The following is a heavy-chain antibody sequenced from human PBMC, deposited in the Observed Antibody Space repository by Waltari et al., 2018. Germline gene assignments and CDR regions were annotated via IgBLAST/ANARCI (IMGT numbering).Heavy chain of an antibody. D-gene: IGHD2-2*01. CDR3: ARQSSCSSTSCYPFDY. J-gene: IGHJ4*02. CDR2: IYYSGST. Sequence: QLQLQESGPGLVKPSETLSLTCTVSGGSISSSSYYWGWIRQPPGKGLEWIGSIYYSGSTYYNPSLKSRVTISGDTSKNQFSLKLSSVTAADTAVYYCARQSSCSSTSCYPFDYWGQGTLVTVSS. V-gene: IGHV4-39*01. CDR1: GGSISSSSYY.